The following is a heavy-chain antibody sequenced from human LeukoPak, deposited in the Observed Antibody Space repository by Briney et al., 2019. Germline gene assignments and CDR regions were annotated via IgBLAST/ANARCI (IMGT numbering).Heavy chain of an antibody. CDR1: GFTYSDYG. J-gene: IGHJ5*01. D-gene: IGHD3-16*01. CDR2: ILNDGTWE. V-gene: IGHV3-30*02. CDR3: VKGGSISHNWFDS. Sequence: GGSLRLSCAASGFTYSDYGMHWVRQAPGKGLEWVAFILNDGTWEYYPDSVKGRLTISRDNSRNTLYLQMNSVRLEDAAIYYCVKGGSISHNWFDSWGQGTLVTVSS.